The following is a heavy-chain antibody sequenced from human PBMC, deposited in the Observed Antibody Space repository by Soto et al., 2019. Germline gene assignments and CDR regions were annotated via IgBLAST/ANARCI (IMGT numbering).Heavy chain of an antibody. Sequence: PSETLSLTCTVSGGSISSSGYYWGWIRQPPGKGLEWIGTMYYSGSTYYNPSPKSRVTISVDTSKNHFSLKLTSVTAADTAVYYSARHKITGHFGYWVQGILVSVSS. CDR3: ARHKITGHFGY. J-gene: IGHJ4*02. D-gene: IGHD2-8*02. CDR2: MYYSGST. V-gene: IGHV4-39*01. CDR1: GGSISSSGYY.